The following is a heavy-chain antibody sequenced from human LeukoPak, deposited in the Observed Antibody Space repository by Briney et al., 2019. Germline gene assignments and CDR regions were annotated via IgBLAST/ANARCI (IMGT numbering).Heavy chain of an antibody. CDR1: GFTFSDYA. CDR2: IRGKTYGGTT. D-gene: IGHD3-16*01. CDR3: TRDNYDAGYYFYYMDV. J-gene: IGHJ6*03. Sequence: GGSLRLSCTASGFTFSDYAMSGVRQAPGKGLEWVGFIRGKTYGGTTEYAASVKGRFTISRDDSKSIAYLQMNSLKTEDTAVYYCTRDNYDAGYYFYYMDVWGKGTTVTVSS. V-gene: IGHV3-49*04.